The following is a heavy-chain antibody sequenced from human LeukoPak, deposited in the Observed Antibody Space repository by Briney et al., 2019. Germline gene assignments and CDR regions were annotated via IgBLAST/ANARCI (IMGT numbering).Heavy chain of an antibody. D-gene: IGHD3-9*01. J-gene: IGHJ4*02. CDR3: ARGNILTGYCFDF. Sequence: SETLSLTCAVYGGSVTGYYWSWIRQTPGRGLAWVGEIHYSGATSYNPSLKSRATISTDTSKNQFSLRLSSVTAADTAVYYCARGNILTGYCFDFWGQGALVTVSS. CDR2: IHYSGAT. V-gene: IGHV4-34*01. CDR1: GGSVTGYY.